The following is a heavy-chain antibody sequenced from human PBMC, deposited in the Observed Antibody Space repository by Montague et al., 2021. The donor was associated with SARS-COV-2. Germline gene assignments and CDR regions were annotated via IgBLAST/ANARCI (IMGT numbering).Heavy chain of an antibody. Sequence: SETLSLTCTVSGVVELRRRSEEHTSELQSHHELVCRLLLEKKKSTNYSPSLKSRVTISVDTSKNQFSLKLSSVTAADTAVYYCARESLHLTGYYKDYFDYCGQGTLGTVSS. D-gene: IGHD3-9*01. CDR2: LEKKKST. CDR1: GVVELRRRSE. CDR3: ARESLHLTGYYKDYFDY. V-gene: IGHV4-61*01. J-gene: IGHJ4*02.